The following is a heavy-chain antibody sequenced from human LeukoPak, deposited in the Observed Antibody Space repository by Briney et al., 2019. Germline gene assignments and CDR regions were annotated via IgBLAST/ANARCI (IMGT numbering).Heavy chain of an antibody. CDR1: GGSFSSSSYS. D-gene: IGHD5-12*01. CDR3: ARHRSGYDYAAIGKPFDY. Sequence: PSETLSLTCTVSGGSFSSSSYSWGWIRQPPGKGLEWIGTIYYSGSTYYNPSLKSRVTISVDTSKNQFSLKLSSVTAADTAVYYCARHRSGYDYAAIGKPFDYWGQGTLVTVSS. CDR2: IYYSGST. V-gene: IGHV4-39*01. J-gene: IGHJ4*02.